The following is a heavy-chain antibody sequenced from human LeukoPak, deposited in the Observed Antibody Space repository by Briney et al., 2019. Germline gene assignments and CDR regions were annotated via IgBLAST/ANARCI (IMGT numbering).Heavy chain of an antibody. J-gene: IGHJ5*02. CDR3: ARSDYGLGNWFDP. V-gene: IGHV4-59*08. D-gene: IGHD4-17*01. CDR1: GDSSSSYY. Sequence: SETLSLTCSVSGDSSSSYYWSWIRQPPGKGLEWIGYIYYSGSTNYNPSLKSRVTISIDTSKKQFSLKLSSVTAADTAVYYCARSDYGLGNWFDPWGQGTLVTVSS. CDR2: IYYSGST.